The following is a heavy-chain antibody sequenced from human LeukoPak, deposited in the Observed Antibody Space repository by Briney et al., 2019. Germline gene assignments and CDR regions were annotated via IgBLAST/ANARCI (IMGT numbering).Heavy chain of an antibody. Sequence: PGGSLRLPCAASGFTFNSYSMSGVRQAPGKGLEWVSSISGSGDNTFYADSVKGRFTISRENSKNTLYLQMNSLRAEDTAVYYCAQGDYGGDFRYFECWGQGTLVTVSS. CDR3: AQGDYGGDFRYFEC. J-gene: IGHJ4*02. CDR1: GFTFNSYS. V-gene: IGHV3-23*01. CDR2: ISGSGDNT. D-gene: IGHD4-23*01.